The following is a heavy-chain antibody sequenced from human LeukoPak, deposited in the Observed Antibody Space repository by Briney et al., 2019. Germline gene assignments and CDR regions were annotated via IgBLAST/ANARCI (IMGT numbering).Heavy chain of an antibody. D-gene: IGHD2-15*01. CDR1: GGSISSSNW. Sequence: SGTLSLTCAVSGGSISSSNWWSWVRQPPGKGLEWIGEIYHSGSTNYNPSLKSRVTISVDKSKNQFSLKLSSVTAADTAVYYCARHRGQSDQNALDYWGQGTLLTVSS. V-gene: IGHV4-4*02. CDR2: IYHSGST. J-gene: IGHJ4*02. CDR3: ARHRGQSDQNALDY.